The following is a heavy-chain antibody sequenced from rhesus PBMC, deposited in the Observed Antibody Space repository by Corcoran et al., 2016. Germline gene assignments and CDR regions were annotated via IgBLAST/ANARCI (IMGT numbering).Heavy chain of an antibody. Sequence: QVQLQESGPAVVKPSETLSLICAVSGGSISSSHWWGWIRKSQGTGLEWIGGIYGSAARPVYSPSLKSRVTLSIDTSKNQFSPKLSSVTAADTAVYFCARHLGSSYGWRFDVWGAGVLVTVSS. CDR2: IYGSAARP. J-gene: IGHJ5-1*01. CDR3: ARHLGSSYGWRFDV. CDR1: GGSISSSHW. V-gene: IGHV4-93*02. D-gene: IGHD6-43*01.